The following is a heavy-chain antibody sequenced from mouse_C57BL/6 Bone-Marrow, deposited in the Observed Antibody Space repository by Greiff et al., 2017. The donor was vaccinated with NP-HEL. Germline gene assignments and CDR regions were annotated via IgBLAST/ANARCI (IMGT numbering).Heavy chain of an antibody. CDR1: GFTFSSYA. V-gene: IGHV5-4*01. J-gene: IGHJ4*01. CDR3: ARDNDVYYYAMDY. CDR2: ISAGGSYT. Sequence: EVQGVESGGGLVKPGGSLKLSCAASGFTFSSYAMSWVRQTPEKRLEWVATISAGGSYTYYPDNVKGRFTISRDNAKNNLYLQMSHLKSEDTAMYYCARDNDVYYYAMDYWGQGTSVTVSS.